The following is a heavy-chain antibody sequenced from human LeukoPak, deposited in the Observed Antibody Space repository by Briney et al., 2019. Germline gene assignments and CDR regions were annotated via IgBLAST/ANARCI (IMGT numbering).Heavy chain of an antibody. D-gene: IGHD6-13*01. Sequence: ASVKVSCKASGYSFSGYYLHWVRQAPGQGLEWMGWINPNSGGTSYAQKFQGRVSMTRDTSINTAYMELSTLRSDDTAVYFCARSSTNWYLYYYYALDVWGQGTTVTVSS. V-gene: IGHV1-2*02. CDR3: ARSSTNWYLYYYYALDV. CDR1: GYSFSGYY. J-gene: IGHJ6*02. CDR2: INPNSGGT.